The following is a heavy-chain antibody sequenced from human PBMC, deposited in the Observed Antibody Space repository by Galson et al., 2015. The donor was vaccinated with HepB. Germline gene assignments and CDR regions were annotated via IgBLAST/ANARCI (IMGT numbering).Heavy chain of an antibody. CDR1: GGSFSGYY. J-gene: IGHJ5*02. CDR3: ARLLVAGHSHNWFDP. Sequence: LSLTCAVSGGSFSGYYWSWIRQPPGKGLEWIGEINHSGSTNYNPSLKSRVTISVDTSKNQFSLKLSSVTAADTAVYYCARLLVAGHSHNWFDPWGQGTLVTVSS. CDR2: INHSGST. D-gene: IGHD2-8*02. V-gene: IGHV4-34*01.